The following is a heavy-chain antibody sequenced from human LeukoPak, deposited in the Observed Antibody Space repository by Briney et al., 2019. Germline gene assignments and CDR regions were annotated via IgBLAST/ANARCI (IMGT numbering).Heavy chain of an antibody. Sequence: SQTLSLTCTVSGGSISSGSYYWSWIRQPAGKGLEWIGRIFTSENTNYNPSLKSRVTMSVDTSKNQFSLKLSSVTAADTAVYYCASQRNGANFDYWGQGTLVTVSS. CDR1: GGSISSGSYY. CDR3: ASQRNGANFDY. CDR2: IFTSENT. V-gene: IGHV4-61*02. D-gene: IGHD1-26*01. J-gene: IGHJ4*02.